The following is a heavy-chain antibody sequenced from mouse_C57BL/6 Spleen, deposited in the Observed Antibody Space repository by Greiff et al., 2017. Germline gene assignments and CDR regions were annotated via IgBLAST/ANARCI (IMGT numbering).Heavy chain of an antibody. J-gene: IGHJ2*01. CDR1: GFTFSSYA. CDR2: ISDGGSYT. CDR3: ARGGTTVVGSYFDY. D-gene: IGHD1-1*01. Sequence: EVQLVESGGGLVKPGGSLKLSCAASGFTFSSYAMSWVRQTPEKRLEWVATISDGGSYTYYPDNVKGRFTISRDNAKNNLYLQMSHLKSEDTAMYYCARGGTTVVGSYFDYWGQGTTLTVSS. V-gene: IGHV5-4*01.